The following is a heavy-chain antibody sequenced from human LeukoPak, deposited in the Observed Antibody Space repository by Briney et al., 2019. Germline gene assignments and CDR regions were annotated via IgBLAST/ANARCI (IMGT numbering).Heavy chain of an antibody. V-gene: IGHV4-30-4*08. CDR2: IYYSGST. J-gene: IGHJ3*02. CDR3: ARDLPRTLTTFDI. CDR1: GGSISSGDYY. D-gene: IGHD3-9*01. Sequence: SQTLSLTCTVSGGSISSGDYYWSWIRQPPGKGLEWIGYIYYSGSTYYNPSLKSRVTISVDTSKNQFSLKLSSVTAADTAVYYCARDLPRTLTTFDIWGQGTMATVSS.